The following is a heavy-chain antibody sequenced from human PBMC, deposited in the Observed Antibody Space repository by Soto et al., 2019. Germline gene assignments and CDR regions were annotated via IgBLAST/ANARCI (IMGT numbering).Heavy chain of an antibody. CDR1: GFNFNIYG. Sequence: QLVESGGGLVQPGGSLSLSCSASGFNFNIYGMTWVRQAPGKGLEWISDISTLGTTIHYADSVRDRFTISRDNPSNTVYLHLTSLRDEDTAVYYCARVAIMGVVNRPLFFCDLWGQGTRVTVAS. CDR3: ARVAIMGVVNRPLFFCDL. V-gene: IGHV3-48*03. J-gene: IGHJ5*02. D-gene: IGHD2-15*01. CDR2: ISTLGTTI.